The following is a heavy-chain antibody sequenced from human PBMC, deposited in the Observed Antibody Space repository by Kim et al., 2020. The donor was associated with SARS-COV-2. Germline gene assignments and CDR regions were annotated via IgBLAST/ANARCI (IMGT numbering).Heavy chain of an antibody. J-gene: IGHJ5*02. Sequence: SETLSLTCTVSGGSISSSSYYWGWIRQPPGKGLEWIGSIYYSGSTYYNPSLKSRVTISVDTSKNQFSLKLSSVTAADTAVYYCERQERQWLGVGPNWFDPWGQGTLVTVSS. CDR3: ERQERQWLGVGPNWFDP. CDR1: GGSISSSSYY. CDR2: IYYSGST. V-gene: IGHV4-39*01. D-gene: IGHD6-19*01.